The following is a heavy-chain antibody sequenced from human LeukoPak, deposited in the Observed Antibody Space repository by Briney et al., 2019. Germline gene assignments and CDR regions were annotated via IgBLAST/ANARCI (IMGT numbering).Heavy chain of an antibody. CDR2: IYYSGST. J-gene: IGHJ4*02. D-gene: IGHD6-6*01. Sequence: SETLSLTCTVSGGSMSSYFWSWIRQPPGKGLEWIGYIYYSGSTNYNPSLQSRVTISVDTSKNQFSLKLSSVTAADTAVYYCASSGGVAARRGYFSYWGQGTLVTVPS. CDR1: GGSMSSYF. CDR3: ASSGGVAARRGYFSY. V-gene: IGHV4-59*01.